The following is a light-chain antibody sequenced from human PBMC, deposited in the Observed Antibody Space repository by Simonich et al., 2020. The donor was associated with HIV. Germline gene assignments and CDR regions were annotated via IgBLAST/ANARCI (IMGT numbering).Light chain of an antibody. CDR3: QQFNSYPVT. J-gene: IGKJ3*01. CDR2: DAS. V-gene: IGKV1-33*01. Sequence: DIQMTQSPSSLSASVGDRVTITCQASQDISNYLNWYQQKPGKAPKLLIYDASNLETGVPSRFSGSGSGTDFTLTISSLQPEDFATYYCQQFNSYPVTFGPGTKVDIK. CDR1: QDISNY.